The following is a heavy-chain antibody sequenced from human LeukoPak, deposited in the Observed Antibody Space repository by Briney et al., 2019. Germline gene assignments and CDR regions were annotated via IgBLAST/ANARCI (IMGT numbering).Heavy chain of an antibody. D-gene: IGHD3-3*01. CDR2: ISVHNDNT. CDR1: GYTLTNYG. Sequence: VASVKVSCKASGYTLTNYGINWVRQAPGQGLEWMGWISVHNDNTNYAQNLQGRVTMTTDTSTSTAYLELRSLRSDDTAVYYCAKDRSNYEFWSIHEEDAFDIWGQGTMVTVSS. J-gene: IGHJ3*02. V-gene: IGHV1-18*01. CDR3: AKDRSNYEFWSIHEEDAFDI.